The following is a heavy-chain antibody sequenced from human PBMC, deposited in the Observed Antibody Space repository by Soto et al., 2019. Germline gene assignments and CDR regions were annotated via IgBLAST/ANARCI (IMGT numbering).Heavy chain of an antibody. CDR2: IYPGDSDT. CDR1: GYSFTSYW. J-gene: IGHJ6*02. V-gene: IGHV5-51*01. Sequence: LVESLKISCKGSGYSFTSYWIGWVRQMPGKGLEWMGIIYPGDSDTRYSPSFQGQVTISADKSISTAYLQWSSLKASDTAMYYCARHVATTRYYYYGMDVWGQGTTVTAP. D-gene: IGHD5-12*01. CDR3: ARHVATTRYYYYGMDV.